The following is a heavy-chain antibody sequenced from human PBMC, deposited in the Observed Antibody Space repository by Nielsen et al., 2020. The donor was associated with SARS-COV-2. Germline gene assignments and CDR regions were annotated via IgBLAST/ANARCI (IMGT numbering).Heavy chain of an antibody. Sequence: GSLRLSCAASGFTFSSTWMTWVRQAPGKGLEWVASIKTDGSEKTYADSVKGRFIISRDNTKNSLNLQMNSLRAEDTALYYCARDLNWNDPFGGQGTLVTVSS. J-gene: IGHJ4*02. V-gene: IGHV3-7*05. D-gene: IGHD1-1*01. CDR1: GFTFSSTW. CDR2: IKTDGSEK. CDR3: ARDLNWNDPF.